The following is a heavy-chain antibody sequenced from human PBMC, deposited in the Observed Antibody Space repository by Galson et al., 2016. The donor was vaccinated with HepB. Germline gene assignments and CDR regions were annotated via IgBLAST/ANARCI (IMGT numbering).Heavy chain of an antibody. J-gene: IGHJ4*02. Sequence: SLRLSCAASGFTFNTYSMNWVRHSPGTALEWVSYIDTSSQSIVYADSVKGRFTISRDNAKSSLYLQMNSLREEDTALYYCVRDFRSSGTFGCWGQGILVTVSS. CDR3: VRDFRSSGTFGC. V-gene: IGHV3-48*02. CDR2: IDTSSQSI. CDR1: GFTFNTYS. D-gene: IGHD3-22*01.